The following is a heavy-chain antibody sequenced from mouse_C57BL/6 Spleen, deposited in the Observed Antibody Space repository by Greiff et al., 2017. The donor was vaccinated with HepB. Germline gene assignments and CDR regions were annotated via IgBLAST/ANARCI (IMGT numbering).Heavy chain of an antibody. Sequence: EVQLVQSGGGLVKPGGSLKLSCAASGFTFSSYAMSWVRQTPEKRLEWVATISDGGSYTYYPDNVKGRFTITRDNSTNNLYLQMSNLKSEDTAMYYGARDRISTVVGYYFDYWGQGTTPTVSS. J-gene: IGHJ2*01. V-gene: IGHV5-4*01. CDR1: GFTFSSYA. CDR2: ISDGGSYT. D-gene: IGHD1-1*01. CDR3: ARDRISTVVGYYFDY.